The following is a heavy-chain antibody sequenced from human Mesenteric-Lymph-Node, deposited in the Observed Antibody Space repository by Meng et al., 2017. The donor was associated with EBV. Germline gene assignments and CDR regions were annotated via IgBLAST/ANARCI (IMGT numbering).Heavy chain of an antibody. Sequence: GKKPGALSIIFAVDFGYSSRRYWLSWVSQPPGKVLEWIGEIYHSGSTTNNASNMSRVTISVDKSKNQFSLNLSSATAADTAVYFCARDPGTMASTRSYFFDYWGQGTLVTVSS. V-gene: IGHV4-4*01. CDR3: ARDPGTMASTRSYFFDY. D-gene: IGHD4/OR15-4a*01. J-gene: IGHJ4*02. CDR2: IYHSGST. CDR1: FGYSSRRYW.